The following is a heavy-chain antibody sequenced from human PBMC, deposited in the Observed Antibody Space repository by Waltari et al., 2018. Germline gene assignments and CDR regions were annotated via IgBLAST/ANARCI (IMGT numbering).Heavy chain of an antibody. CDR3: ARVCNNYYYGMDV. V-gene: IGHV4-59*11. CDR1: GGSISSHY. J-gene: IGHJ6*02. Sequence: QVQLQESGPGLVKPSETLSLTCTVSGGSISSHYWSWIRQPPGKGLEWIGYIYYSGSTNYNPSLKSRVTISVDTSKNQFSLKLSSVTAADTAVYYCARVCNNYYYGMDVWGQGTTVIVSS. CDR2: IYYSGST. D-gene: IGHD4-4*01.